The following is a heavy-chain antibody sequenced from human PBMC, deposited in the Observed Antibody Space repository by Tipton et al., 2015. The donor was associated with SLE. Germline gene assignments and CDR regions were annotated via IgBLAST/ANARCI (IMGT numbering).Heavy chain of an antibody. J-gene: IGHJ4*02. CDR2: INHVGDT. D-gene: IGHD3-22*01. CDR1: GGSFSGYY. CDR3: ARSWGYYDSSGSFDY. V-gene: IGHV4-34*01. Sequence: AGLVKPSETLSLTCAVYGGSFSGYYWTWIRQPPGRGLEWIGEINHVGDTNYNPSLKSRVTISVDTSKNQFSLKLSSVTAADTAVYYCARSWGYYDSSGSFDYWGQGTLVTVSS.